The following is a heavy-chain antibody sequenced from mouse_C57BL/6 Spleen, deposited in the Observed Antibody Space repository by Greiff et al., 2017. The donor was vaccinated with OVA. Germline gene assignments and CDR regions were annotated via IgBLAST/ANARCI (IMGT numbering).Heavy chain of an antibody. CDR3: ARQIYYYGSSYEYFDV. CDR2: ISSGGSYT. J-gene: IGHJ1*03. CDR1: GFTFSSYG. Sequence: EVKVVESGGDLVKPGGSLKLSCAASGFTFSSYGMSWVRQTPDKRLEWVATISSGGSYTYYPDSVKGRFTISRDNAKNTLYLQMSSLKSEDTAMYYCARQIYYYGSSYEYFDVWGTGTTVTVSS. D-gene: IGHD1-1*01. V-gene: IGHV5-6*01.